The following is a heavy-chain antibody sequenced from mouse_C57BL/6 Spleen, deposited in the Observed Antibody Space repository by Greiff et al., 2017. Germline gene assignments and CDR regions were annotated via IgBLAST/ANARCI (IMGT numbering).Heavy chain of an antibody. Sequence: QVQLQQSGAELVKPGASVKLSCKASGYTFTSYWMHWVKQRPGRGLEWIGRIDPTSGGTQYNEKFKSKATLTVDKSSSTAYMQLSSLTSEDSAVYYCASAPEDYAMDYWDQGTSVTVSS. V-gene: IGHV1-72*01. J-gene: IGHJ4*01. CDR1: GYTFTSYW. CDR2: IDPTSGGT. CDR3: ASAPEDYAMDY.